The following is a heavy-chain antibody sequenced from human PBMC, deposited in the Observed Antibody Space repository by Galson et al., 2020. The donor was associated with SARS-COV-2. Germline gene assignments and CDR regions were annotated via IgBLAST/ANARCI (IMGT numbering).Heavy chain of an antibody. Sequence: GESLKISCAASGFTFSSYNMNWVRQAPGKGLEWVSFITSSSTRYYADSVKGRFTISRDNAKNSLYLQMSGLRDDDTALYYCSRGLSSSWPFSDFWGQGALVTVSS. CDR3: SRGLSSSWPFSDF. D-gene: IGHD6-13*01. J-gene: IGHJ4*02. CDR1: GFTFSSYN. V-gene: IGHV3-48*02. CDR2: ITSSSTR.